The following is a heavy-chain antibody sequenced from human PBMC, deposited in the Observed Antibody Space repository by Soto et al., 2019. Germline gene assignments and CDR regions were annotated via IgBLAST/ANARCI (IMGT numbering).Heavy chain of an antibody. CDR1: GGSISSSSYY. D-gene: IGHD6-19*01. J-gene: IGHJ4*02. Sequence: TSETLSLTCTVSGGSISSSSYYWGWIRQPPGKGLEWIGSFYYSGSTFYNPSLKSRVTISVDTSKNQFSLKLTSVTAADTAVYYCARTERGVIAVFDYWGQGTLVTVSS. CDR2: FYYSGST. CDR3: ARTERGVIAVFDY. V-gene: IGHV4-39*01.